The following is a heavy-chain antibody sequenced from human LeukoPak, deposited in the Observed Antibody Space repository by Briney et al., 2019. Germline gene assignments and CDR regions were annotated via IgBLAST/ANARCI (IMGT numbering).Heavy chain of an antibody. CDR3: ASLKRFDP. V-gene: IGHV3-21*01. Sequence: GGSLRLSCPASGFTFSSHSMNWVRQAPGKGLEWVSSISSISSYISYADSVKGRFTIPRDNAKNSLYLQMNSLRAEDTAVYYCASLKRFDPWGQATLVTVPS. CDR2: ISSISSYI. J-gene: IGHJ5*02. CDR1: GFTFSSHS.